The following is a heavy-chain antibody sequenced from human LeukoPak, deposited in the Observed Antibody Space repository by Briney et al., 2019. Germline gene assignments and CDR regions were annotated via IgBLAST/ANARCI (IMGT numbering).Heavy chain of an antibody. CDR1: GYTFTSYD. CDR3: ARGRYDFWSGPPYFDY. Sequence: RASVKVSCKASGYTFTSYDINWVRQATGQGLEWMGWMNPNSGNTGYAQKFQGRVTITRNTSTSTAYMELSSLRSEDTAVYYCARGRYDFWSGPPYFDYWGQGTLVTVSS. CDR2: MNPNSGNT. D-gene: IGHD3-3*01. V-gene: IGHV1-8*03. J-gene: IGHJ4*02.